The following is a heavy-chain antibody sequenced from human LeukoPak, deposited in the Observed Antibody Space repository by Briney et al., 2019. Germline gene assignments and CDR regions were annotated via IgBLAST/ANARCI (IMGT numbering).Heavy chain of an antibody. CDR1: GFTFSSYA. V-gene: IGHV3-23*01. J-gene: IGHJ1*01. Sequence: RGSHTLSCAASGFTFSSYAMSWVCQAPGKGLEWVSAVSDSGSSTYYADSVKGRLTISRDNSKNTLYLQMNSLRADDTAVYYCAKQDIRSSGWYDWGQGTQVRVSS. CDR2: VSDSGSST. D-gene: IGHD6-13*01. CDR3: AKQDIRSSGWYD.